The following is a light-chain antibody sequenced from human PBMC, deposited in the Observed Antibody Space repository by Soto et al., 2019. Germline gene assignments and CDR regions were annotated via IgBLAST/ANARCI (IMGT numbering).Light chain of an antibody. J-gene: IGKJ1*01. V-gene: IGKV3-20*01. CDR2: DAS. Sequence: EIVLTQSPGTLSLSPGERASLSCRASQSLSSSHLIWYQQKPGQAPRLLIYDASSRATGIPDRFSGGGSGTDFTLTISRLQPEDFAVYYCQHLSAFGQGTTLEIK. CDR1: QSLSSSH. CDR3: QHLSA.